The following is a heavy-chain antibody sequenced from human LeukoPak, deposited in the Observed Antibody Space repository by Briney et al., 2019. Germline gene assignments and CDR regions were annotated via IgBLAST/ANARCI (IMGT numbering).Heavy chain of an antibody. CDR3: ARESSAELLRNWYFDL. Sequence: VSVKVSCKASGYTFTGYYMHWVRQAPGQGLEWMGWINPNSGGTNYAQKFQGRVTMTRDTSISTAYMELSRLRSDDTAVYYCARESSAELLRNWYFDLWGRGTLVTVPS. V-gene: IGHV1-2*02. CDR1: GYTFTGYY. J-gene: IGHJ2*01. D-gene: IGHD2-15*01. CDR2: INPNSGGT.